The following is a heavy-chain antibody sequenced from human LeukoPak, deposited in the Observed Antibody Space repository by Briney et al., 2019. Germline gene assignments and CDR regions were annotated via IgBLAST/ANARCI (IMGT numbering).Heavy chain of an antibody. CDR2: IQFDGTEK. Sequence: GGSLRLSCAASGLTCSSYWMSWVRQAPGKGLEWVSFIQFDGTEKYYADSVKGRFTISRDNSKTTLYLQMKGLRAEDTAVYYCTKNGENYYDSSGLDYWGQGTLVTVSS. V-gene: IGHV3-30*02. CDR1: GLTCSSYW. CDR3: TKNGENYYDSSGLDY. J-gene: IGHJ4*02. D-gene: IGHD3-22*01.